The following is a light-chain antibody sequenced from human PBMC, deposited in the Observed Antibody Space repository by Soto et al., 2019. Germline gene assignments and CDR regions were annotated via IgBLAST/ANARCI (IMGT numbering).Light chain of an antibody. CDR1: SGHSTYI. J-gene: IGLJ2*01. Sequence: QLVLTQSSSASASLGSSVKLTCTLSSGHSTYIIAWHQQQPGKAPRYLMKLEGSGSYNKGSGIPDRFSGSSSGSDRYLTISSLQVEGEADYYCETWDTNVVVFGGGTKITVL. V-gene: IGLV4-60*02. CDR3: ETWDTNVVV. CDR2: LEGSGSY.